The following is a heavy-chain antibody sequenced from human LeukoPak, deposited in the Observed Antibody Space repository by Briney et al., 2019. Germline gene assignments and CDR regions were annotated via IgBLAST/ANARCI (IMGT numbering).Heavy chain of an antibody. CDR2: ISGSGSST. Sequence: GGSLRLSCAASGFTFSTYAMTWVRQAPGRGLEWVSAISGSGSSTYYADSVKGRFTISRDNSKNTLYLQMNSLRAEDTAVYYCAKARTLLQYGMDVWGQGTTVTVSS. CDR1: GFTFSTYA. J-gene: IGHJ6*02. CDR3: AKARTLLQYGMDV. D-gene: IGHD1-7*01. V-gene: IGHV3-23*01.